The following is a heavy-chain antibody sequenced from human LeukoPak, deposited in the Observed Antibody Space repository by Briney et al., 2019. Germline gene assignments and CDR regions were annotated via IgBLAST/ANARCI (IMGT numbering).Heavy chain of an antibody. CDR3: ARSPEVRGVRGQFDP. CDR2: INPTTSNT. J-gene: IGHJ5*02. Sequence: APSVKVSCKTSGDTFTRYDIHWVRQAPGQGLELMGVINPTTSNTNYSQKFQGRGTMTRDTSTSTGYREMCSLRSDDTAVYYCARSPEVRGVRGQFDPWGQGTLVTVSS. CDR1: GDTFTRYD. V-gene: IGHV1-46*01. D-gene: IGHD3-10*01.